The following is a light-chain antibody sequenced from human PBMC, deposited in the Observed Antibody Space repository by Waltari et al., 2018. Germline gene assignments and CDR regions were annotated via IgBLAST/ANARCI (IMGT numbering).Light chain of an antibody. J-gene: IGLJ2*01. CDR1: SLRSYY. CDR3: NSRDSSGNHVV. CDR2: GKN. Sequence: SSELTQDPAVSVALGQTVRITCQGDSLRSYYASWYQQKPGQAPVLVIYGKNNRPSGITDRFFGSSSGNTASLTITGAQAEDEADYYCNSRDSSGNHVVFGGGTKLTVL. V-gene: IGLV3-19*01.